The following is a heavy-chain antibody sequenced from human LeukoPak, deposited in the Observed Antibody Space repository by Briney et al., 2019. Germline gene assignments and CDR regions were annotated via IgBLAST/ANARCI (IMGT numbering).Heavy chain of an antibody. Sequence: SETLSLTCNVSGGSVSDYYWHWVRPPAGKGLEWIGFMYSSGSPYYNPSLRSRVTLSVDTSKNQFFLKLKSVTAADTAVYYCARDMVAMRTNKWFDPWGQGVLVTVSS. CDR2: MYSSGSP. V-gene: IGHV4-4*07. J-gene: IGHJ5*02. CDR1: GGSVSDYY. CDR3: ARDMVAMRTNKWFDP. D-gene: IGHD5-12*01.